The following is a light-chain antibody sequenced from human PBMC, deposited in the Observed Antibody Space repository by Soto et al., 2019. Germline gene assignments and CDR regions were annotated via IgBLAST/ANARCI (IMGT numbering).Light chain of an antibody. CDR2: AAS. Sequence: DIQMTQSPSSLSASVGERVTITCRASQSISNYLNWYQQKPGKAPKLLMYAASSLQSGVPSRFVGSRSGTHFTLTISILQPEEFATYYCQQSYSTPRTFGQGTKVEIK. CDR3: QQSYSTPRT. V-gene: IGKV1-39*01. J-gene: IGKJ1*01. CDR1: QSISNY.